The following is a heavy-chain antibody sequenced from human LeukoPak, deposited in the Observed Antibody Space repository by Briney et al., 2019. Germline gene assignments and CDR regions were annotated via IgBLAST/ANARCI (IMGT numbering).Heavy chain of an antibody. CDR2: INTNTGNP. Sequence: ASVKVSCKASGYTFTNYAMTWVRQAPGQGLEWMGWINTNTGNPTYAQGFPGRFVFSLDTSVSTAYLQISSLKAEDTAIYYCAIEPYSNSWVDFDYWGQGTLVTVSS. CDR3: AIEPYSNSWVDFDY. D-gene: IGHD6-13*01. J-gene: IGHJ4*02. V-gene: IGHV7-4-1*02. CDR1: GYTFTNYA.